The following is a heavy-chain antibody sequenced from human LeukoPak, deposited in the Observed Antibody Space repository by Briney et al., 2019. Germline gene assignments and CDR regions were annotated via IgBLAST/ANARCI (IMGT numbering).Heavy chain of an antibody. V-gene: IGHV3-30*18. CDR2: ISYDGSNS. J-gene: IGHJ4*02. Sequence: GGSLRLSCAASGFTFSNYAMPWVRQAPGKGLEWVAIISYDGSNSYSGDSVKGRFTISRDNSKNTLFLQMNSLRPEDTAAYYCAQEKGYWGQGTLVTVSS. CDR1: GFTFSNYA. CDR3: AQEKGY.